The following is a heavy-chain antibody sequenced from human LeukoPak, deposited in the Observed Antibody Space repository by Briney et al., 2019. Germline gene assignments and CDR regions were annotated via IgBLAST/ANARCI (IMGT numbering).Heavy chain of an antibody. J-gene: IGHJ4*02. CDR2: IFRSVNT. Sequence: SETLSLTCTVSGCSVNSRSYYWGWIRQPPGKGLEWIGSIFRSVNTYYNPSLKSRITISVDMSKNQFSLSLTSVTAADTAAYYCARSPALYNSGFDYWGQGALVTVSS. CDR3: ARSPALYNSGFDY. D-gene: IGHD1-1*01. CDR1: GCSVNSRSYY. V-gene: IGHV4-39*01.